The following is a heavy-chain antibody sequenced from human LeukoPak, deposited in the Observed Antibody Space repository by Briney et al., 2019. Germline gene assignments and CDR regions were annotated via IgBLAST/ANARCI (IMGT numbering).Heavy chain of an antibody. CDR1: GFTFGNSA. V-gene: IGHV3-23*01. CDR2: ISGSGFST. CDR3: AKGSGYADY. J-gene: IGHJ4*02. D-gene: IGHD3-3*01. Sequence: GGSLRLSCAASGFTFGNSAMTWVRQAPGKGLEWVSGISGSGFSTYYADSVKGRSTISRDNSKNTLYLHMYSLRGEDTAVYYCAKGSGYADYWGQGTLVTVSS.